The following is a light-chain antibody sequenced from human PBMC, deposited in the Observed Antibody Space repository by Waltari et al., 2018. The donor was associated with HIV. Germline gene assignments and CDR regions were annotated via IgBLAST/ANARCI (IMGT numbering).Light chain of an antibody. CDR1: TPNIGSNY. J-gene: IGLJ2*01. CDR2: RND. CDR3: VTWDDSLRGVV. V-gene: IGLV1-47*01. Sequence: SVVTQPPSASGTPGQRVTLSCSGNTPNIGSNYVFWYQHLPGTAPKLLIHRNDQRPSGVPDRFSGSTSGTSASLAISGLRSEDEADYYCVTWDDSLRGVVFGGGTKVAVL.